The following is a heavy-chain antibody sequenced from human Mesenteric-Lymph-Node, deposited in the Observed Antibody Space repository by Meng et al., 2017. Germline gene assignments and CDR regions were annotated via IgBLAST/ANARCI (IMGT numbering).Heavy chain of an antibody. CDR1: GFTFSSYA. J-gene: IGHJ4*02. CDR2: ISGSGGST. D-gene: IGHD3-22*01. CDR3: AKNLGVYYYDTSDYFDY. V-gene: IGHV3-23*01. Sequence: GESLKISCAASGFTFSSYAMSWVRQAPGKGLEWVSAISGSGGSTYYADSVKGRFTISRDNSKNTLYLQMNSLRAEDTAVYYCAKNLGVYYYDTSDYFDYCGQGTLVTVSS.